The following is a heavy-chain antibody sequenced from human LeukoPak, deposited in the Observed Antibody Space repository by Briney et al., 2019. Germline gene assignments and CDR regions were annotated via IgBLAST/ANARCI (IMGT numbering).Heavy chain of an antibody. CDR1: GYSFTIYW. J-gene: IGHJ4*02. Sequence: GESLKLSCEGSGYSFTIYWIGCVRHMPQDRQDCIAIIYPGDSDTTYSPSFQGQVTISADKSISTAYLQWSSLKASDTAMYYCARHFYDSSGYGDYWGQGTLVTVSS. D-gene: IGHD3-22*01. V-gene: IGHV5-51*01. CDR3: ARHFYDSSGYGDY. CDR2: IYPGDSDT.